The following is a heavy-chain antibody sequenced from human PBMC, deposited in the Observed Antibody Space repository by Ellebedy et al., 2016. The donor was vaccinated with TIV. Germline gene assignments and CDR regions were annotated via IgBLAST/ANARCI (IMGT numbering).Heavy chain of an antibody. CDR2: IIPILGIA. J-gene: IGHJ4*02. Sequence: AASVKVSCKASGGTFSSYAISWVRQAPGQGLEWMGRIIPILGIANYAQKFQGRVTITADKSTSTAYMELSSLRSEDTAVYYCARAGVAEHYFDYWGQGTLVTVSS. V-gene: IGHV1-69*04. CDR3: ARAGVAEHYFDY. CDR1: GGTFSSYA. D-gene: IGHD5-12*01.